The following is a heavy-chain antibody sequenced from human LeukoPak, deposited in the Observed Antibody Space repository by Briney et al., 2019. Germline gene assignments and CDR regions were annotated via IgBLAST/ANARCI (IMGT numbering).Heavy chain of an antibody. CDR3: ARGSGGGPIAAAGTRGYYFDY. D-gene: IGHD6-13*01. CDR1: GFTFSSYG. Sequence: GGSLRLSCAASGFTFSSYGMHWVRQAPGKGLEWVAVIWYDGSNKYYADSVKGRFTISRDNSKNTLYLQMNSLRAEDTAVYYCARGSGGGPIAAAGTRGYYFDYWGQGTLVTVSS. J-gene: IGHJ4*02. CDR2: IWYDGSNK. V-gene: IGHV3-33*01.